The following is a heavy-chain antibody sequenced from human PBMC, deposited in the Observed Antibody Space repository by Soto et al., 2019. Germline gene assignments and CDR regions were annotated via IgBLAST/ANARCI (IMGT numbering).Heavy chain of an antibody. V-gene: IGHV4-30-4*01. CDR3: ARYRSNSPDYFDF. J-gene: IGHJ4*02. CDR1: GGSIDNYEYY. Sequence: QVQLQESGPGLVKPSQTLSLTCTVSGGSIDNYEYYWTWIRQPPGKGLQWVGYIYYSGRTNYNPSLNSRLTRALDTSKNQFSLRLTSVSAADTAMYCCARYRSNSPDYFDFWCQGTLVTVSS. D-gene: IGHD6-6*01. CDR2: IYYSGRT.